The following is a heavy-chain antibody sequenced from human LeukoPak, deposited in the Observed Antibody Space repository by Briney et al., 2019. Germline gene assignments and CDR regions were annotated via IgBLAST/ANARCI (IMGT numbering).Heavy chain of an antibody. J-gene: IGHJ4*02. CDR1: GGSFSSYY. CDR2: IYYSGST. V-gene: IGHV4-59*01. D-gene: IGHD1-1*01. CDR3: ARMKTGTNRRLDY. Sequence: SETLSLTCAVYGGSFSSYYWSWIRQPPGKGLEWIGYIYYSGSTNYNPSLKSRVTISVDTSKNQFSLKLRSVTAADTAVYYCARMKTGTNRRLDYWGQGTLVTVSS.